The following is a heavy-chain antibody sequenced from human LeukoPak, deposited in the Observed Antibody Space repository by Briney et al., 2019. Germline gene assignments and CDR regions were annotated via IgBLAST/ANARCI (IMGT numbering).Heavy chain of an antibody. J-gene: IGHJ4*02. D-gene: IGHD3-22*01. CDR3: ARGDSSGYYVFDY. V-gene: IGHV3-66*01. CDR1: GFTVSSNY. Sequence: GRSLRLSCAASGFTVSSNYMSWVRQAPGKGLEWVSVIYSGGSTYYADSVKGRFTISRDNSKNTLYLQMNSLRAEDTAVYYCARGDSSGYYVFDYWGQGTLVTVSS. CDR2: IYSGGST.